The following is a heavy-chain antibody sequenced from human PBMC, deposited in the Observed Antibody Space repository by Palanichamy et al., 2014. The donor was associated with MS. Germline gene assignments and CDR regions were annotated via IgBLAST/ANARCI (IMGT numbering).Heavy chain of an antibody. CDR2: IRANDDRT. J-gene: IGHJ3*01. Sequence: EVELLESGGGLVQPGGSLTLSCAVSGFTFSSYAMTWVRQPPGKGLQWVASIRANDDRTYYPDSVKGRFTIYRDISKNTLYLQMNNVRAEDTALYFCSRRQTSVTAWGGADVWGQGTMVTVSS. CDR1: GFTFSSYA. D-gene: IGHD4-17*01. CDR3: SRRQTSVTAWGGADV. V-gene: IGHV3-23*01.